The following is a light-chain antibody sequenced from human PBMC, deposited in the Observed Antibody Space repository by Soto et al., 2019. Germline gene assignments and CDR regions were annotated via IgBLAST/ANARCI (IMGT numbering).Light chain of an antibody. CDR2: ETS. CDR1: SSDFGSYKF. Sequence: QAVVTQPASVSGSPGQSVTISGTGTSSDFGSYKFVSWYQHHPGKVPKVIIYETSKRPSGVSDRFAGSKSGNTASLTISVLQDEEEADYYCFSCTSTNTHVFGSVTKLPVL. V-gene: IGLV2-23*01. J-gene: IGLJ1*01. CDR3: FSCTSTNTHV.